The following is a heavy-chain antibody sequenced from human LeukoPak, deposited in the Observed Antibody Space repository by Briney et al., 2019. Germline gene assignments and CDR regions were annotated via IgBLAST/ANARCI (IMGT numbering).Heavy chain of an antibody. V-gene: IGHV3-23*01. CDR3: AKDIEYSGSHTTFDY. J-gene: IGHJ4*02. CDR2: ISGSGGST. Sequence: PGGSLRLSCAASGFTFSSYAMSWVRQAPGKGLEWVSAISGSGGSTYYADSVKGRFTISRDNSKNTLYLQMNSLRAEDTAVYYCAKDIEYSGSHTTFDYWGQGTLVTVSS. D-gene: IGHD1-26*01. CDR1: GFTFSSYA.